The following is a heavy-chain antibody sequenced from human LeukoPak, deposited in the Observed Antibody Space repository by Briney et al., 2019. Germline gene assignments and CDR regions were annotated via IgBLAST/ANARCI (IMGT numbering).Heavy chain of an antibody. V-gene: IGHV3-21*04. CDR3: AINGGGDSGYGNFDY. CDR1: GFTFSRYS. J-gene: IGHJ4*02. Sequence: GGSLRLSCLVSGFTFSRYSMNWVRQAAGRGLGWVSSISGSNNIYYADSMKGRFTISRDNAKNSLYLQMNSLRAEDTAFYYCAINGGGDSGYGNFDYWGQGTLVTVSS. D-gene: IGHD5-12*01. CDR2: ISGSNNI.